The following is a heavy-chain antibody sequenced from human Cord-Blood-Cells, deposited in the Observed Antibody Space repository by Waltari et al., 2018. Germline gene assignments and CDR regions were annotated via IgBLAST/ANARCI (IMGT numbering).Heavy chain of an antibody. Sequence: QLQLQESGPGLVKPSETLSLTCTVSGGSIRSSSYYWGWIRQPRGKGLEWIGSIYYSGSTYYNPSLKSRVTIAVDTSKNQFSLKLSSVTAADTAVYYCARPHSSSDAFDIWGQGTMVTVSS. J-gene: IGHJ3*02. D-gene: IGHD6-6*01. CDR1: GGSIRSSSYY. CDR3: ARPHSSSDAFDI. CDR2: IYYSGST. V-gene: IGHV4-39*01.